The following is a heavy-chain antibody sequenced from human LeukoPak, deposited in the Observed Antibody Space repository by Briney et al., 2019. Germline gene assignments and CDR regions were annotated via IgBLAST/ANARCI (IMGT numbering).Heavy chain of an antibody. Sequence: GRSLRLSCAASGFTFSSFAMHWVRQAPGKGLEWVAVISYVGSDKDYADSVKGRFTISRDNSKNTLYLQMNSLRAEDTAVYYRARTDLGYCSGGSCSAFDIWGHGTMVTVSS. D-gene: IGHD2-15*01. CDR2: ISYVGSDK. V-gene: IGHV3-30-3*01. CDR3: ARTDLGYCSGGSCSAFDI. CDR1: GFTFSSFA. J-gene: IGHJ3*02.